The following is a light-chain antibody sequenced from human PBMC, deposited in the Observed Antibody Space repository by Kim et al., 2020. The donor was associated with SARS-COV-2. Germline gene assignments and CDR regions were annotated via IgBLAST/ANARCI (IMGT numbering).Light chain of an antibody. CDR3: QAWDSSTHWV. V-gene: IGLV3-1*01. CDR2: QDS. Sequence: ELTQPPSVSVSPGQTASITCSGDKLGDKYACWYQQKPGQSPVLVIYQDSKRPSGIPERFSGSNSGNTATLTISGTQAMDEADYYCQAWDSSTHWVFGGGTQLTVL. CDR1: KLGDKY. J-gene: IGLJ3*02.